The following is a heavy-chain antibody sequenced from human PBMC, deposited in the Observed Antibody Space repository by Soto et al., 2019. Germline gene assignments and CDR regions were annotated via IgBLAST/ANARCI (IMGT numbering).Heavy chain of an antibody. D-gene: IGHD3-22*01. J-gene: IGHJ4*02. CDR1: GFTFSSYA. CDR2: ISGSGGCT. V-gene: IGHV3-23*01. Sequence: PGGSLRLSCAASGFTFSSYAMSWVRQAPGKGLEWGSAISGSGGCTYYADSVKGRFTISRDNSKNTLYLQMNRLRAEDTAVYYCAKGASTYYYDSSGYPCDYWGQGTLVTVSS. CDR3: AKGASTYYYDSSGYPCDY.